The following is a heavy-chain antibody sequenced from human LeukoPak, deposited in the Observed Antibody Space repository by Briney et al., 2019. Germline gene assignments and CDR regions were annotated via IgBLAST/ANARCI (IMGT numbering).Heavy chain of an antibody. CDR2: INEDGSEK. D-gene: IGHD2-15*01. CDR1: GFTFRTYW. Sequence: GGSLRLSCAASGFTFRTYWMSWVRQAPGKGLEWVANINEDGSEKYYVDSVMGRFAISRDDAKNSVYLQLNSLRAEDTAVYYCARAGDGTAARDYWGQGTLVTVSS. CDR3: ARAGDGTAARDY. V-gene: IGHV3-7*01. J-gene: IGHJ4*02.